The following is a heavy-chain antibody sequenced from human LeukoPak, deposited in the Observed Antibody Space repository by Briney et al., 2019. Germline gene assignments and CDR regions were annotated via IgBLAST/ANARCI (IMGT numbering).Heavy chain of an antibody. Sequence: TGGSLRLSCSASGFSFSNYGMHWVRQAPGKGLQWVAVIWDDGSSKYYADSVKGRFTISRDNSKNTLYLQMNSLRVEDTAVYYCATVGATGYWGQRTLVTVSS. V-gene: IGHV3-33*01. D-gene: IGHD1-26*01. CDR3: ATVGATGY. J-gene: IGHJ4*02. CDR2: IWDDGSSK. CDR1: GFSFSNYG.